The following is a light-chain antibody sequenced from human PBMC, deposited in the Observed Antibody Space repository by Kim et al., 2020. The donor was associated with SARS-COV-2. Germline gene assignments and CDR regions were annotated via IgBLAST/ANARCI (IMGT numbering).Light chain of an antibody. CDR2: DEN. CDR1: SSDVGGYNY. CDR3: SSYTSSSTQV. J-gene: IGLJ1*01. Sequence: QSITISCTGSSSDVGGYNYASWYQQHPGKAPNLMIYDENNRPSGVSNRFSGSKSGNTASLTISGLQAEDEADYYCSSYTSSSTQVFGTGTKVTVL. V-gene: IGLV2-14*03.